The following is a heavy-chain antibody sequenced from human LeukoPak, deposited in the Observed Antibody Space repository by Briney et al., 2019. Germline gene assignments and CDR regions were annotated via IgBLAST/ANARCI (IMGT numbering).Heavy chain of an antibody. D-gene: IGHD3-10*01. J-gene: IGHJ4*02. V-gene: IGHV1-46*01. CDR2: FNPSGGST. Sequence: ASVKVSCKTSGYTFTRYYIHWVRQAPGQGLEWMGIFNPSGGSTNYAQKFQGRVTMTRDTSTSTVYMELSSLRFEDTAVYYCARDGSDWNFDYWGQGTLVTVSS. CDR1: GYTFTRYY. CDR3: ARDGSDWNFDY.